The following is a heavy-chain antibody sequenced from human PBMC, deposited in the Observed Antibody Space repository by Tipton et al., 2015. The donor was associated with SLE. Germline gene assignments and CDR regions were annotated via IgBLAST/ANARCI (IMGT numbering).Heavy chain of an antibody. J-gene: IGHJ4*02. CDR1: GGSVSSGSYY. CDR3: GSNYYDSSGPYYFDY. D-gene: IGHD3-22*01. CDR2: IYYSGST. V-gene: IGHV4-61*01. Sequence: TLSLTCTVSGGSVSSGSYYWSWIRQPPGKGLEWIGYIYYSGSTNYNPSLKSRVTISVDTSKNQFSLKLSSVTAADTAVYYCGSNYYDSSGPYYFDYWGQGTLVTVSS.